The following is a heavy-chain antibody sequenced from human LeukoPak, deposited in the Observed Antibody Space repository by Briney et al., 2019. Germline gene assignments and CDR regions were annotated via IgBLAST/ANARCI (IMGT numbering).Heavy chain of an antibody. Sequence: SETLSLTCTVSGGSISSYYWSWIRQPAGKGLEWIGRIYTSGSTNYNPSLKSRVTMSVDTSKNQFSLKLSSVTAADTAVYYCARDTRLWFGELHYYYYGMDVWGQGTTVIVSS. CDR2: IYTSGST. CDR1: GGSISSYY. J-gene: IGHJ6*02. CDR3: ARDTRLWFGELHYYYYGMDV. V-gene: IGHV4-4*07. D-gene: IGHD3-10*01.